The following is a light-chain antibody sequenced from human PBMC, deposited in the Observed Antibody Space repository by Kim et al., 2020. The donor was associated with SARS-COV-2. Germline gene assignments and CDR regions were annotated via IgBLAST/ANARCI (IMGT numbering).Light chain of an antibody. CDR1: QSVSGSK. V-gene: IGKV3-20*01. CDR2: GAS. CDR3: QQYGSSPRT. Sequence: EIVLTQSPGTLSLSPGERATLSCRASQSVSGSKLVWYQQKPGQAPRLLIYGASSRATGIPDRFSGSGSGTDFTLTISRLEPEDVAVYYCQQYGSSPRTCGQGTKLEIK. J-gene: IGKJ2*01.